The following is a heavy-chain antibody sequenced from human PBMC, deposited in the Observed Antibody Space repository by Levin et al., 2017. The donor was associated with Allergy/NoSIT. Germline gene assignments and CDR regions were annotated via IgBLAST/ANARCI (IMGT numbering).Heavy chain of an antibody. D-gene: IGHD6-19*01. CDR1: GGTFSSYT. J-gene: IGHJ5*02. Sequence: SVKVSCKASGGTFSSYTISWVRQAPGQGLEWMGRIIPILGIANYAQKFQGRVTITADKSTSTAYMELSSLRSEDTAVYYCARDRKAVAGTSPYNWFDPWGQGTLVTVSS. V-gene: IGHV1-69*04. CDR2: IIPILGIA. CDR3: ARDRKAVAGTSPYNWFDP.